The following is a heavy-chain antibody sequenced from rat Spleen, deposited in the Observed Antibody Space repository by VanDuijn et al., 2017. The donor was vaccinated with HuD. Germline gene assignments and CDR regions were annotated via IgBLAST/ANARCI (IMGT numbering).Heavy chain of an antibody. Sequence: EVQLVESGGGLVQPGRSLKLSCAASGFTFSNYYMAWVRQAPTKGLEWVAYISAGGVSTYYRDSVKGRFTTSRDNAKSTLYLQMDSLRSEDTATYYCTQQLGDWFAYWGQGTLVTVSS. D-gene: IGHD1-10*01. CDR1: GFTFSNYY. V-gene: IGHV5-27*01. CDR2: ISAGGVST. J-gene: IGHJ3*01. CDR3: TQQLGDWFAY.